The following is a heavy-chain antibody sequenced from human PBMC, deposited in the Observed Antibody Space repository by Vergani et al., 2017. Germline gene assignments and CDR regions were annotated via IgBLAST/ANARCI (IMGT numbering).Heavy chain of an antibody. Sequence: QVQLVQSGAEVKKPGASVRVSCKASGFTFTSYHIHWVRQAPGQGLDWMGWISAYNGNTNYAQKLQGRVTMTTDTSTSTAYMELRSLRSDDTAVYYCARVRGSAMIVVVTHDYWGQGTLVTVSS. D-gene: IGHD3-22*01. V-gene: IGHV1-18*04. CDR2: ISAYNGNT. CDR3: ARVRGSAMIVVVTHDY. CDR1: GFTFTSYH. J-gene: IGHJ4*02.